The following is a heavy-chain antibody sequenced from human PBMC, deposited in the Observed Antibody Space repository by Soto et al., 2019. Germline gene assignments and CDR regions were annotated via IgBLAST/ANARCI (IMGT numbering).Heavy chain of an antibody. J-gene: IGHJ3*02. CDR3: ARKHTSFGVANDAFDI. CDR2: ISYDGSNK. V-gene: IGHV3-30-3*01. Sequence: QVQLVESGGGVVQPGRSLRLSCAASGFTFSSYAMHWVRQAPGKGLEWVAVISYDGSNKYYADSVKGRFTISRDNSKNTLYLQMNSLRAEDTAVYYCARKHTSFGVANDAFDIWGQGTMVTVSS. D-gene: IGHD3-3*01. CDR1: GFTFSSYA.